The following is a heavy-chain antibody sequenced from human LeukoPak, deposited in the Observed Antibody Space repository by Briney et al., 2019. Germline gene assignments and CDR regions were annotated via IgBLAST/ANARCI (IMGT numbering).Heavy chain of an antibody. CDR3: ARACSSGWYSPLYYYYYYMDV. CDR1: GGSISSSSYY. CDR2: MYYTGNT. J-gene: IGHJ6*03. Sequence: SETLSLTCTVSGGSISSSSYYWGWIRQPPGKGLEWIGSMYYTGNTYYNPSLKSRVTISVDPSKNQFSLKLSSVTAADTAVYYCARACSSGWYSPLYYYYYYMDVWGKGTTVTVSS. D-gene: IGHD6-19*01. V-gene: IGHV4-39*07.